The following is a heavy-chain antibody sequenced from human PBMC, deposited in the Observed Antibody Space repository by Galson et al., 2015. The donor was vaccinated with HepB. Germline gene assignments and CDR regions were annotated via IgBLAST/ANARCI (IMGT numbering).Heavy chain of an antibody. D-gene: IGHD2-15*01. V-gene: IGHV3-30*04. CDR2: ISYDGSNK. CDR3: ARSTGWELPEGGDY. J-gene: IGHJ4*02. CDR1: GFTFSSYA. Sequence: SLRLSCAASGFTFSSYAMHWVRQAPGKGLEWMAVISYDGSNKYYADSVKGRFTISRDNSKNTLYLQMNSLRAEDTAVYYCARSTGWELPEGGDYWGQGTLVTVSS.